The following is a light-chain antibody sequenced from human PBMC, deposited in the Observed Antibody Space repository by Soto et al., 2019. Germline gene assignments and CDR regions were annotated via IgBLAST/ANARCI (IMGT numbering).Light chain of an antibody. CDR2: DAS. CDR3: QQYVHKIT. J-gene: IGKJ4*01. CDR1: QDISTH. Sequence: DIQMTQSPSSLSASVGDRVTITCQASQDISTHLHWYQQKSGKAPKLLIYDASNLETGVPSRFSGSGSGADFTFTISSLQPDDIATYYCQQYVHKITFGGGTKVEIK. V-gene: IGKV1-33*01.